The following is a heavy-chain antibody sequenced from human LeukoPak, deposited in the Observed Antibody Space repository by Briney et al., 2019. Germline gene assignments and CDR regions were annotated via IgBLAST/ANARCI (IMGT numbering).Heavy chain of an antibody. CDR2: ISSSSSYI. CDR1: GFIFSSYS. V-gene: IGHV3-21*01. Sequence: GGSLRLSCAASGFIFSSYSMNWVRQAPGKGLEWVSSISSSSSYIYYADSAKGRFTISRDNAKNSLYLQMNSLRAEDTAVYYCAREEDYYGSGSYYNYWGQGTLVTVSS. J-gene: IGHJ4*02. CDR3: AREEDYYGSGSYYNY. D-gene: IGHD3-10*01.